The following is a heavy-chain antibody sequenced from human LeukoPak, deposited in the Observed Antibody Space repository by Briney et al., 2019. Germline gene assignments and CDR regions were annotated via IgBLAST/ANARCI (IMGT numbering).Heavy chain of an antibody. CDR3: AKHSTGSSGYYYFDY. Sequence: GGSLRLSYAASGFTFRSYSMNWVRQAPGKGLEWVSSISSSSSYIYYADSVKGRFTISRDNAKNSLYLQMNSLRAEDTAVYYCAKHSTGSSGYYYFDYWGQGTLVTVSS. D-gene: IGHD3-22*01. J-gene: IGHJ4*02. CDR1: GFTFRSYS. CDR2: ISSSSSYI. V-gene: IGHV3-21*04.